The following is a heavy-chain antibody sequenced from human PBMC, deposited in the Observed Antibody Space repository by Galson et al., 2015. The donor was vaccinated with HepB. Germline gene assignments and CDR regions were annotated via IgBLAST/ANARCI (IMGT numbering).Heavy chain of an antibody. CDR3: AKDTFPGTGWYQEYDY. D-gene: IGHD6-19*01. CDR2: IRSDGSDK. CDR1: GFTFNNYG. J-gene: IGHJ4*02. Sequence: SLRLSCAASGFTFNNYGIHRVRQAPGKGLEWVAFIRSDGSDKYYADSVKGRLTISRDNSKNTLYLQMSSLRAEDTAVYYCAKDTFPGTGWYQEYDYWGQGTLVTVSS. V-gene: IGHV3-30*02.